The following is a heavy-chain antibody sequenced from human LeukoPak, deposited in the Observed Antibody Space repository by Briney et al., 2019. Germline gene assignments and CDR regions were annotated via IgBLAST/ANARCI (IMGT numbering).Heavy chain of an antibody. J-gene: IGHJ4*02. D-gene: IGHD3-22*01. CDR2: ISGSGGST. CDR1: GFTFSSYA. Sequence: GGSLRLSCTASGFTFSSYAMSWVRQAPGKGLEWVSAISGSGGSTYYADSVKGRFTISRDNSKNTLYLQMNSLRAEDTAVYYCAKAYYYYDSSGYYFWGQGTLVTVSS. CDR3: AKAYYYYDSSGYYF. V-gene: IGHV3-23*01.